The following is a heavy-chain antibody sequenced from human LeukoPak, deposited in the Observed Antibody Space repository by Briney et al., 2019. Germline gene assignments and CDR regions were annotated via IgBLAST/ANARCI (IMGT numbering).Heavy chain of an antibody. D-gene: IGHD1-26*01. CDR2: TYYRSKWYN. CDR3: ARDLPVGATPNYYYYYMDV. V-gene: IGHV6-1*01. Sequence: SQTLSLTCAISGDSVSSNSAAWNWIRQSPSGGLEWLGRTYYRSKWYNDYAVSVKSRITINPDTSKNQFSLQLNSVTPEDTAVYYCARDLPVGATPNYYYYYMDVWGKGTTVTISS. CDR1: GDSVSSNSAA. J-gene: IGHJ6*03.